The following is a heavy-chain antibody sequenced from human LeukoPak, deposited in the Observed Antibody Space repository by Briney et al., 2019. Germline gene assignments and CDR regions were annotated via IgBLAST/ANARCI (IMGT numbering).Heavy chain of an antibody. CDR1: GFTFSNYN. D-gene: IGHD3-22*01. J-gene: IGHJ6*03. V-gene: IGHV3-21*01. Sequence: GGSLRLSCAASGFTFSNYNMNWVRQAPGKAMEWVSSITSSGTYIFYADSVKGRFTISRDNAKNSLYLQMNSLRAEDTAVYYCARGEYYDSSGYYYVDYYYYYMDVWGKGTTVTISS. CDR2: ITSSGTYI. CDR3: ARGEYYDSSGYYYVDYYYYYMDV.